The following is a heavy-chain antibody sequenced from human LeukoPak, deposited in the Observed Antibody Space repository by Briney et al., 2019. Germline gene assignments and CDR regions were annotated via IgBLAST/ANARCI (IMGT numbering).Heavy chain of an antibody. J-gene: IGHJ3*01. CDR2: IWHGGSNK. Sequence: PGGSLTLSCALSGXLFSDSGMQWVRQAPGKGLEWVANIWHGGSNKYSADSVKDRFTISRDYSKSTLYLKMYSLRDEDTAIYFCARDAHGDRGIGGAFDLWGRGT. CDR1: GXLFSDSG. CDR3: ARDAHGDRGIGGAFDL. V-gene: IGHV3-33*08. D-gene: IGHD3-10*01.